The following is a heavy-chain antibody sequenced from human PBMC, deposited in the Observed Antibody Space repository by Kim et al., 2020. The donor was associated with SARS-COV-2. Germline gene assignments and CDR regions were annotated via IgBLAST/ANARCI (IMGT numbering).Heavy chain of an antibody. CDR2: INHSGNT. J-gene: IGHJ5*02. CDR3: ARGGNYGDYWRRIWFDP. D-gene: IGHD4-17*01. Sequence: SETLSLTCAVYGGSFSGYYWSWIRQPPGKGLEWIGEINHSGNTNYNPSLKSRVTISIDTSKNQFSLKLSSVTAADTAVYYCARGGNYGDYWRRIWFDPWG. V-gene: IGHV4-34*01. CDR1: GGSFSGYY.